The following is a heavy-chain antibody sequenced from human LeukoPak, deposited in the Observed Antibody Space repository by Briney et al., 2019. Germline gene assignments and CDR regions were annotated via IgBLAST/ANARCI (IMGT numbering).Heavy chain of an antibody. Sequence: GGSLRLSCAASGFTFSTYAMHWVRQAPRKGLEYVSSISSDGVRTYYANSVKGRFTMSRDNSKNTLYLQMGSLRAEDMAVYYCTRDPGYISEKWFDPWGQGTLVTVSS. D-gene: IGHD6-13*01. J-gene: IGHJ5*02. CDR3: TRDPGYISEKWFDP. CDR2: ISSDGVRT. CDR1: GFTFSTYA. V-gene: IGHV3-64*01.